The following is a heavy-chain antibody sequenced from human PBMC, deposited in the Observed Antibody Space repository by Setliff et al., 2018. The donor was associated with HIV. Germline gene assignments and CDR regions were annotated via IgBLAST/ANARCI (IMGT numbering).Heavy chain of an antibody. CDR1: GFTFSNYN. J-gene: IGHJ5*02. CDR3: ASPVFYGGNSS. D-gene: IGHD4-17*01. Sequence: GGSLRLSCAASGFTFSNYNMNWVRQAPGKGLEWVTSISSSSTYIYYADSVKGRFTISRDNAKNSLYLQMNSLRAEDTAVYYCASPVFYGGNSSWGQGTLVTVSS. V-gene: IGHV3-21*01. CDR2: ISSSSTYI.